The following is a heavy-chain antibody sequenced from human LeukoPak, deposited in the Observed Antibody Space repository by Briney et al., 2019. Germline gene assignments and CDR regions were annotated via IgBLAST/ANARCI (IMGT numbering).Heavy chain of an antibody. J-gene: IGHJ4*02. D-gene: IGHD6-13*01. CDR1: GFTFSSYS. Sequence: GRSLRLSCAASGFTFSSYSMNWVRQAPGKGLEWVSSISSSSSYIYYADSVKGRFTISRDNAKNSLYLQMNSLRAEDTAVYYCARDVRAYSSSWYAKPFDYWGQGTLVTVSS. CDR3: ARDVRAYSSSWYAKPFDY. CDR2: ISSSSSYI. V-gene: IGHV3-21*01.